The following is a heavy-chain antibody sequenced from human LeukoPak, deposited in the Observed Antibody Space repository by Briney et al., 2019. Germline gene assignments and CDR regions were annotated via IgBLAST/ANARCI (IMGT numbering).Heavy chain of an antibody. V-gene: IGHV4-59*01. Sequence: SETLSLTCTVSGGSISNYYWSWIRQPPGEGLEWIGYIFYSGSTNYNPSLKSRLTISVDTSKNQFSLKLSSVTAADTAVYYCARTPPNCSGANCYSGVTFDSWGQGTLVTVTS. D-gene: IGHD2-15*01. CDR2: IFYSGST. CDR3: ARTPPNCSGANCYSGVTFDS. CDR1: GGSISNYY. J-gene: IGHJ4*02.